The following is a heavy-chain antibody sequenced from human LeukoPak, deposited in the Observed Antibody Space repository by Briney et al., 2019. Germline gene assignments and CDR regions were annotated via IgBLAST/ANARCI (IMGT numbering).Heavy chain of an antibody. Sequence: SGGSLRLSCEASGFTFSGYSMIWVRQAPGKGLEWVSEINRGGHNTYYTDSVKGRFTTSRDNSKNTLFLQMTSLRTEDTAIYYCAIGIDGAFNSWGQGTLVTVSS. CDR1: GFTFSGYS. J-gene: IGHJ4*02. CDR3: AIGIDGAFNS. D-gene: IGHD3-16*01. V-gene: IGHV3-23*01. CDR2: INRGGHNT.